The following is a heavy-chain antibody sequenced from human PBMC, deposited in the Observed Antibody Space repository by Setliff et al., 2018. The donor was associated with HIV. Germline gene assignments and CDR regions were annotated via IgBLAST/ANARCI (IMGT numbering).Heavy chain of an antibody. CDR1: GGSISSGSYY. CDR2: ISYSGST. Sequence: SETLSLTCTVSGGSISSGSYYWSWIRQPPGKGLEWIGYISYSGSTNYNPSLKSRVTISVDTSKNQFSLKLSSVTAADTAVYYCARDLDNWKGLKAFDIWGQGTMVTVSS. D-gene: IGHD1-20*01. J-gene: IGHJ3*02. CDR3: ARDLDNWKGLKAFDI. V-gene: IGHV4-61*01.